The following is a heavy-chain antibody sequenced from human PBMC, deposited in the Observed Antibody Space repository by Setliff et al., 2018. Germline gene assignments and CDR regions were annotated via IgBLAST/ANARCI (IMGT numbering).Heavy chain of an antibody. D-gene: IGHD5-12*01. J-gene: IGHJ5*02. CDR2: INHSGST. CDR1: GGSFSGYY. CDR3: ARGGLRGVATILS. Sequence: SETLSLTCAVYGGSFSGYYWSWIRQPPGKGLEWIGEINHSGSTNYNPSLKSRVTISVDTSKNQFSLKLSSVTAADTAVYYCARGGLRGVATILSWGQGTLVTVSS. V-gene: IGHV4-34*01.